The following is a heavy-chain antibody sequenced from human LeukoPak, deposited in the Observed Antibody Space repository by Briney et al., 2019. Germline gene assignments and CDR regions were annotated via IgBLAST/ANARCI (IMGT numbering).Heavy chain of an antibody. Sequence: PETLSLTCGVYSGSLSDKYWSWIRQPPGKGLEWIGEINPSGRTNYNPSLKSRVTMSIDTSKNQFSLKLSSVTAADTAVYYCARLSGYHFDYWGQGALVTVSS. CDR2: INPSGRT. CDR1: SGSLSDKY. J-gene: IGHJ4*02. CDR3: ARLSGYHFDY. V-gene: IGHV4-34*01. D-gene: IGHD5-12*01.